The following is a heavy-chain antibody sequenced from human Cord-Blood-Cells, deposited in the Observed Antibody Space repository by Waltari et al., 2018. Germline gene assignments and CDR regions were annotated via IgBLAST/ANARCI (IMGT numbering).Heavy chain of an antibody. J-gene: IGHJ6*02. CDR1: GYTFTGYY. D-gene: IGHD7-27*01. V-gene: IGHV1-2*04. CDR3: ARWLKTGDPPSKYYYYYGMDV. CDR2: INPNSGGT. Sequence: QVQLVQSGAEVKKPGASVKVSCKASGYTFTGYYMHWVRQAPGQGLAWMGWINPNSGGTNYAQKFQGWVTMTRDTSISTAYMELSRLRSDDTAVYYCARWLKTGDPPSKYYYYYGMDVWGQGTTVTVSS.